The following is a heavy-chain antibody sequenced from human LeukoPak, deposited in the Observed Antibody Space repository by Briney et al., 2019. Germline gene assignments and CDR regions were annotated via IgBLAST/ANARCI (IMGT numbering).Heavy chain of an antibody. Sequence: PSETLSLTCAVSGGSISNGGYSWSWVRQPPGKGLEWIGEVHLNGATNYNPSLESRFSMSIDKSNNHLSLEVTSVTAADTDMYYCTRESGAFSPFGFWGQGTLVTVSS. V-gene: IGHV4-4*02. CDR3: TRESGAFSPFGF. D-gene: IGHD1-26*01. CDR1: GGSISNGGYS. J-gene: IGHJ4*02. CDR2: VHLNGAT.